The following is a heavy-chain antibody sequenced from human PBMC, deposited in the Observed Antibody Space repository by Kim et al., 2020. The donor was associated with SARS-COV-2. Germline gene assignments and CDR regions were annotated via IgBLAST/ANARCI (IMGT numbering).Heavy chain of an antibody. V-gene: IGHV3-7*01. D-gene: IGHD1-26*01. Sequence: VDTVKGRFTISRDNAKNSLYLQMNSLRAEDTAVYYCARDRSGDYYYGMDVWGQGTTVTVSS. CDR3: ARDRSGDYYYGMDV. J-gene: IGHJ6*02.